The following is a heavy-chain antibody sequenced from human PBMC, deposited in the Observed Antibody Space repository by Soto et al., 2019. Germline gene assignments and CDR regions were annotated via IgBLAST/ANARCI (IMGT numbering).Heavy chain of an antibody. J-gene: IGHJ4*02. Sequence: GGSLRLSCAASGFTFSSYSMNWVRQAPGKGLEWVSSISSSSSYIYYADSVKGRFTISRDNAKNSLYLQMNSLRAEDTAVYYCATEGDYEDHYFDYWGQGTLVTVSS. CDR2: ISSSSSYI. CDR3: ATEGDYEDHYFDY. V-gene: IGHV3-21*01. CDR1: GFTFSSYS. D-gene: IGHD4-17*01.